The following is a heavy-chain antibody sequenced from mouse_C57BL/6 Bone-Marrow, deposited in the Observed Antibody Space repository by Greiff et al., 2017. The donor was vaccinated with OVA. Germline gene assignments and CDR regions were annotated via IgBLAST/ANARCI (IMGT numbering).Heavy chain of an antibody. D-gene: IGHD1-1*01. CDR2: IDPSDSYT. J-gene: IGHJ3*01. V-gene: IGHV1-69*01. Sequence: QVQLQQPGAELVMPGASVKLSCKASGYTFTSYWMHWVKQRPGQGLEWIGEIDPSDSYTNYNQKFKGKSTLTVDKSSSTAYMQLSSLTSEDSAVYYCARLGSFYYGSSYEFAYWGQGTLVTVSA. CDR1: GYTFTSYW. CDR3: ARLGSFYYGSSYEFAY.